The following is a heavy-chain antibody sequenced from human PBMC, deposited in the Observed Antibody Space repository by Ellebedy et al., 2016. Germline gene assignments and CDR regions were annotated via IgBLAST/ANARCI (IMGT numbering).Heavy chain of an antibody. CDR3: AKDQGRGSLGYYYYGMDV. D-gene: IGHD3-10*01. J-gene: IGHJ6*02. Sequence: GESLKISXAASGFTFSSYAMSWVRQAPGKGLEWVSAISGSGGSTYYADSVKGRFTISRDNSKNTLYLQMNSLRAEDTAVYYCAKDQGRGSLGYYYYGMDVWGQGTTVTVSS. CDR1: GFTFSSYA. V-gene: IGHV3-23*01. CDR2: ISGSGGST.